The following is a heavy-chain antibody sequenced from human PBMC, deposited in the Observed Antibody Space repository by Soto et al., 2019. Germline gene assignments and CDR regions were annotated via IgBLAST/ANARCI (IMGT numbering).Heavy chain of an antibody. CDR2: ISAHNGNT. Sequence: QVHLVQSGAEVKKPGASVKVSCKGSGYTFTSYGITWVRQAPGQGLEWMGWISAHNGNTDYAQKLQGRVTVTRDTATGMAYMELRSLISDDTAVYYCARGRDGDYWGQGALVTVSS. D-gene: IGHD6-6*01. V-gene: IGHV1-18*01. CDR3: ARGRDGDY. CDR1: GYTFTSYG. J-gene: IGHJ4*02.